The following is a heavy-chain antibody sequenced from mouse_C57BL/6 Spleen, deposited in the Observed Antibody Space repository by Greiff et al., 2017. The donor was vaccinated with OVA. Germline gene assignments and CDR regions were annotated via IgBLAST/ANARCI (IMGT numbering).Heavy chain of an antibody. D-gene: IGHD1-1*01. Sequence: EVHLVESGGDLVKPGGSLKLSCAASGFTFSSYGMSWVRQTPGKRLEWVATISSGGSYTYYPDSVKGRFTISRDNAKNTLYLQMSSLKSEDTAMYYCARKGYGNTMDDWGQGTSVTVSS. CDR2: ISSGGSYT. V-gene: IGHV5-6*01. J-gene: IGHJ4*01. CDR1: GFTFSSYG. CDR3: ARKGYGNTMDD.